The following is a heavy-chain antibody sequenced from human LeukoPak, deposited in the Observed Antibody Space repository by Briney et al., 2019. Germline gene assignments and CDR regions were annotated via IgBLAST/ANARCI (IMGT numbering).Heavy chain of an antibody. Sequence: GESLKISCKGSGYSFTNYWIAWVRQMPGKGLECMGIIYPGDSDIRYSPSFEGQVTISADESISTAFLQWKSLKASDTAMYYCARQRFTTRAYAGNWFDPWGQGTLVTVSS. D-gene: IGHD3-16*01. CDR2: IYPGDSDI. V-gene: IGHV5-51*01. CDR1: GYSFTNYW. CDR3: ARQRFTTRAYAGNWFDP. J-gene: IGHJ5*02.